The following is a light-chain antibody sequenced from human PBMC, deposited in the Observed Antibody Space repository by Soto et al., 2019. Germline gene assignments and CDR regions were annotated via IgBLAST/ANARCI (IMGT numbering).Light chain of an antibody. J-gene: IGKJ3*01. CDR1: QGISNY. CDR2: CAS. V-gene: IGKV1-27*01. CDR3: QKYDRAPFT. Sequence: DIQMTQSPSSLSAYLGDRVTITCRASQGISNYLAWYQQKPGRLPKLLLFCASTLQSGVPARFSGSGSGTLFTLTINGLLPEDVATYYCQKYDRAPFTFGPGTTVDIK.